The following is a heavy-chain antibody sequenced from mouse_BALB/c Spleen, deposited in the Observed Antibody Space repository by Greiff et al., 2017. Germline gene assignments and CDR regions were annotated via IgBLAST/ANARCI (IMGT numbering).Heavy chain of an antibody. CDR1: GFTFSSFG. D-gene: IGHD1-1*01. Sequence: EVKVVESGGGLVQPGGSRKLSCAASGFTFSSFGMHWVRQAPEKGLEWVAYISSGSSTIYYADTVKGRFTISRDNPKNTLFLQMTSLRSEDTAMYYCARSAITTVHYAMDYWGQGTSVTVSS. CDR3: ARSAITTVHYAMDY. V-gene: IGHV5-17*02. CDR2: ISSGSSTI. J-gene: IGHJ4*01.